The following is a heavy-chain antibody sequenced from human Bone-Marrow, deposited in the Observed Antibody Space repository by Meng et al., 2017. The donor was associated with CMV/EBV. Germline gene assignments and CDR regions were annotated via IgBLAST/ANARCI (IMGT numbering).Heavy chain of an antibody. Sequence: GESLKISCAASGFILSDHYMNWIRQAPGKGLEWISSLSTSGKTLQYADSVKGRFTISRDNAKNSLYLQMDSLRAEDTAVYYCAREPFDGSGTYYLRGWFAPWGQGHRVNGAS. CDR1: GFILSDHY. J-gene: IGHJ5*02. V-gene: IGHV3-11*04. CDR2: LSTSGKTL. CDR3: AREPFDGSGTYYLRGWFAP. D-gene: IGHD3-10*01.